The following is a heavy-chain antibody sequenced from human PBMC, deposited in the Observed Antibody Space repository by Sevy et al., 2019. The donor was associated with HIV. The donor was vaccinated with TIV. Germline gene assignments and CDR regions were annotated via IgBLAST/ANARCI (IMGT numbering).Heavy chain of an antibody. D-gene: IGHD3-16*01. V-gene: IGHV4-59*13. CDR1: GGSMSDYY. CDR3: ARYGGTTYRRLVDS. CDR2: IFYSGNI. Sequence: SETLSLTCTVSGGSMSDYYWTWIRQPPGRGLEWIGNIFYSGNINYSPSLKSRLTISIDTSKNQFSLNLRSVTAADTAVYYCARYGGTTYRRLVDSWGQGTLVTVSS. J-gene: IGHJ4*02.